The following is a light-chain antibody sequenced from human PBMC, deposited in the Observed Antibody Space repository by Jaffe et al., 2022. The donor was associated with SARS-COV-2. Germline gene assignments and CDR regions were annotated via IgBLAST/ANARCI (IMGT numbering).Light chain of an antibody. CDR3: VLYMGGGIWV. V-gene: IGLV8-61*01. CDR2: STN. J-gene: IGLJ3*02. CDR1: SGSVSPSYF. Sequence: QTVVTQEPSFSVSPGGTVTLTCGLSSGSVSPSYFPSWYQQTPGQAPRTLIYSTNTRSSGVPDRFSGSILGNKAALTITGAQADDECDYYCVLYMGGGIWVFGGGTKLTVL.